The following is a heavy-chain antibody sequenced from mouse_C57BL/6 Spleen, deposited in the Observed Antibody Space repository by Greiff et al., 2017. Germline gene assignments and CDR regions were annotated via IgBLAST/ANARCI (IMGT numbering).Heavy chain of an antibody. J-gene: IGHJ3*01. CDR1: GYTFTSYW. V-gene: IGHV1-69*01. D-gene: IGHD2-5*01. Sequence: QVQLQQPGAELVMPGASVKLSCKASGYTFTSYWMHWVKQRPGQGLEWIGEIDPSDSYTNYNQKFKGKSTLTVDKSSSTAYMQLSSLTSEDSAVYYCARNSNYEAWFADWGQGTLVTVSA. CDR2: IDPSDSYT. CDR3: ARNSNYEAWFAD.